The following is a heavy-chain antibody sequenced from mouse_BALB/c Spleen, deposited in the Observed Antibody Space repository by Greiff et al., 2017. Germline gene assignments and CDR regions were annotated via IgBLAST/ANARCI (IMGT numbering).Heavy chain of an antibody. CDR2: ISTYYGDA. CDR1: GYTFTDYA. J-gene: IGHJ3*01. CDR3: ARGDGAWFAY. Sequence: VQLQESGAELVRPGVSVKISCKGSGYTFTDYAMHWVKQSHAKSLEWIGVISTYYGDASYNQKFKGKATMTVDKSSSTAYMELARLTSEDSAIYCCARGDGAWFAYWGQGTLVTVSA. V-gene: IGHV1S137*01.